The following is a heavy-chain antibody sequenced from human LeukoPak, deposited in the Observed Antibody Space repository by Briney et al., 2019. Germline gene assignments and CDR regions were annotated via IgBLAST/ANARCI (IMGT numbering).Heavy chain of an antibody. V-gene: IGHV4-34*01. Sequence: PSETLSLTCGVSGGSLSGYFWNWIRQPPGKGLEYIGEVNHGGATIVNPSLQSRVTISTDTSRNQFSLRLSSVTAADTAVYYCARGRENYYGGSGYAFGRYFDYWAQGTLVTVSS. CDR1: GGSLSGYF. J-gene: IGHJ4*02. D-gene: IGHD3-22*01. CDR2: VNHGGAT. CDR3: ARGRENYYGGSGYAFGRYFDY.